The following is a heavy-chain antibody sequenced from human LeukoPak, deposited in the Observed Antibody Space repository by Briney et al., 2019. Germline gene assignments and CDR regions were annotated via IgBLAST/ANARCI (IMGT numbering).Heavy chain of an antibody. J-gene: IGHJ6*03. Sequence: SETLSLTCTVSGGSISSSSYYWGWIRPPPGKGLEWIGEINHSGSTNYNPSLKSRVTISVDTSKNQFSLKLSSVTAADTAVYYCASSISSSWYEDYYYYMDVWGKGTTVTISS. CDR2: INHSGST. CDR3: ASSISSSWYEDYYYYMDV. CDR1: GGSISSSSYY. D-gene: IGHD6-13*01. V-gene: IGHV4-39*07.